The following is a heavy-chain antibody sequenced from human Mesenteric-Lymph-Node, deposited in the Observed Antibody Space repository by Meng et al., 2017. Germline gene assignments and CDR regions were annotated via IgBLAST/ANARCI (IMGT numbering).Heavy chain of an antibody. J-gene: IGHJ4*02. CDR2: IYNSGST. Sequence: QVELQESGPRLVKPSQTLSLTCTVSGCSISSGDYYWSWIRQPPGKGLEWIGYIYNSGSTYYNPSLKSRVTISVDTSKNQFSLKLSSVTAADTAIYYCARNGGGNGGDYWGQGTLVTGSS. CDR3: ARNGGGNGGDY. D-gene: IGHD3-16*01. CDR1: GCSISSGDYY. V-gene: IGHV4-30-4*01.